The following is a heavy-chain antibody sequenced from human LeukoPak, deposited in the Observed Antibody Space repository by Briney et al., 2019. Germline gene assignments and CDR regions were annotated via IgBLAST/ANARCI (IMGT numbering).Heavy chain of an antibody. J-gene: IGHJ2*01. V-gene: IGHV4-39*01. Sequence: SETLSLTCSVSGSSISSSSDYWGWIRQPPGKGLEWIGSIYYSGRTYYNLSLKSRVTMSVDTSKNQFSLKLSSVTAADTAVYYCAKGDVVAATSSFFDLWGRGTLVTVSS. D-gene: IGHD1-26*01. CDR1: GSSISSSSDY. CDR3: AKGDVVAATSSFFDL. CDR2: IYYSGRT.